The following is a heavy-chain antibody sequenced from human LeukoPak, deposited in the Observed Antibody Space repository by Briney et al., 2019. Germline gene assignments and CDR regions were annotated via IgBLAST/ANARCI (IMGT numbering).Heavy chain of an antibody. CDR1: GDSVSSNSAA. D-gene: IGHD3-10*01. J-gene: IGHJ4*02. CDR3: ARDRGFGTMVRFFDY. Sequence: SQTLSLTCAISGDSVSSNSAAWNWIRQSPSRGLEWLGRTYYRSKWYNDYAVSVKSRITINPDTSKNQFSLQLSSVTAADTAVYYCARDRGFGTMVRFFDYWGQGTLVTVSS. CDR2: TYYRSKWYN. V-gene: IGHV6-1*01.